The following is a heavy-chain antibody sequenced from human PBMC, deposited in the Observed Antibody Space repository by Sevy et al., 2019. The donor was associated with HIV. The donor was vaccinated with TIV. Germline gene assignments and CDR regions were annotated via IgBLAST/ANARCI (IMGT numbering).Heavy chain of an antibody. D-gene: IGHD7-27*01. V-gene: IGHV3-30-3*01. CDR3: ARDQLGSIDY. J-gene: IGHJ4*02. Sequence: GGSLRLSCAVSGFTFSTYAMHWVRQAPGKGLECVAIVSSDGSEINYADSVKGRFSISRDNSRHTLYLQMNSLRTEDTALYYCARDQLGSIDYWGQGTLVTVSS. CDR2: VSSDGSEI. CDR1: GFTFSTYA.